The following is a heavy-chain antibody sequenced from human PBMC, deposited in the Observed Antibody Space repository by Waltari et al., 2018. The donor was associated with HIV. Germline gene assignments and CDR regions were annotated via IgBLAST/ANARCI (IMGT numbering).Heavy chain of an antibody. CDR2: ISNDGTNK. Sequence: QVQLVDSGGGMVQPGRSLSLTRVASGVTFSNYGIHWVRPAPGKGREWVAVISNDGTNKFYADPVKGRFTISRDNSKNTLYLQMNSLRAEDTAVYYCAKDLWDGYKSPLDYWGQGTLVTVSS. D-gene: IGHD5-12*01. CDR3: AKDLWDGYKSPLDY. J-gene: IGHJ4*02. CDR1: GVTFSNYG. V-gene: IGHV3-30*18.